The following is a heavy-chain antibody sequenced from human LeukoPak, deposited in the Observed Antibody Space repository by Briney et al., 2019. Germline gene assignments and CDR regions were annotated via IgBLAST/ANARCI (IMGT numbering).Heavy chain of an antibody. CDR2: IYPGDSDT. CDR3: ARPKTAMASFDAFDI. CDR1: GYSFTTYW. V-gene: IGHV5-51*01. Sequence: GESLKISCKGYGYSFTTYWIGWVRQMPGKGLEWMGIIYPGDSDTRYSPSFQGQVTISADNSISTVYLQWSSLKASDTAIYYCARPKTAMASFDAFDIWGQGTMVSVSS. J-gene: IGHJ3*02. D-gene: IGHD5-18*01.